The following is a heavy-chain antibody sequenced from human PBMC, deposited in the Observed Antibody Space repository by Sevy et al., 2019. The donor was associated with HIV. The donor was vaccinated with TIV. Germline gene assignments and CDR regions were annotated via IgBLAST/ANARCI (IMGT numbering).Heavy chain of an antibody. Sequence: GGSLRLSCVASGFTFSSYNMNWVRQAPGKGLEWVSSISSSSNYIYYADSMKGRFTISRDNAKNSLYLQMNSLRAEDTAVYYCARVVAYCSGGSCFPGYYYGMDVWGQGTTVTVSS. J-gene: IGHJ6*02. V-gene: IGHV3-21*01. CDR1: GFTFSSYN. D-gene: IGHD2-15*01. CDR2: ISSSSNYI. CDR3: ARVVAYCSGGSCFPGYYYGMDV.